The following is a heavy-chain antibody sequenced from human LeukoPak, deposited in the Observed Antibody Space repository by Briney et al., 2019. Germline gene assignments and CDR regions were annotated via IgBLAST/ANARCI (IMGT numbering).Heavy chain of an antibody. CDR2: IYYSGST. Sequence: SETLSLTCTVSGGSISSYYWSWIRQPPGKGLEWIGYIYYSGSTNYNPSLNSRVTISVDTSKNQFSLKLSSVTAADTAVYYCARYQNSFDYWGQGTLVTVSS. J-gene: IGHJ4*02. CDR3: ARYQNSFDY. V-gene: IGHV4-59*01. CDR1: GGSISSYY.